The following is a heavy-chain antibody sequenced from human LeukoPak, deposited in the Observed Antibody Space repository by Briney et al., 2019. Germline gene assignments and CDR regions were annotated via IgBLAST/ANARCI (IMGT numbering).Heavy chain of an antibody. CDR1: GGSISSYY. CDR3: ARHFTGSGYYYDLYYFDY. D-gene: IGHD3-22*01. Sequence: SETLSLTCTVSGGSISSYYWSWIRQPPGKGLEWIGYIYYSGSTNYNPSLKSRVTISVDTSKNQFSLKLSSATAADTAVYYCARHFTGSGYYYDLYYFDYWGQGTLVTVSS. J-gene: IGHJ4*02. V-gene: IGHV4-59*08. CDR2: IYYSGST.